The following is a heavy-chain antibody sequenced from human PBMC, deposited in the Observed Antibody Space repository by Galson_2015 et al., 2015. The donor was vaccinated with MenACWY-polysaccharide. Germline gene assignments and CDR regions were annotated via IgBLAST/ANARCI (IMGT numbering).Heavy chain of an antibody. V-gene: IGHV3-48*01. CDR1: GVRFSTYR. CDR2: INGGRSTI. D-gene: IGHD6-13*01. CDR3: ARTRGGYTASDS. Sequence: SLITCCAAAGVRFSTYRMTGVRQGPGTGLEWVAYINGGRSTIYYADSVKGGFTISRDTAKNALYLQMKSLRAEDAAVYYCARTRGGYTASDSWGQESLVTVSS. J-gene: IGHJ4*02.